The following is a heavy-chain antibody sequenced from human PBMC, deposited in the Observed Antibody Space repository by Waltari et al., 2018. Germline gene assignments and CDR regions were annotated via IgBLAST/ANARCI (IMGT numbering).Heavy chain of an antibody. Sequence: QVQLVQSGAEVKKPGASVKVSCKASGYTFTSYDINWVRQATGQGLEWMGWMNPNSGNTGYAQKFQGRVTMTRNTSISTAYMELSSLRSEDTAVYYCARGSYYDFWSGYVHNWFDPWGQGTLVTVSS. CDR2: MNPNSGNT. CDR1: GYTFTSYD. V-gene: IGHV1-8*01. D-gene: IGHD3-3*01. J-gene: IGHJ5*02. CDR3: ARGSYYDFWSGYVHNWFDP.